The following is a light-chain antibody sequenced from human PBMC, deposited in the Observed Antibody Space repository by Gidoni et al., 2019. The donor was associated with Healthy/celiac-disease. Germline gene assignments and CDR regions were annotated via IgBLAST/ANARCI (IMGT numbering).Light chain of an antibody. CDR1: QSVSSSY. CDR2: GAS. Sequence: ELVLTQSPATLSLSPGERATLSCRASQSVSSSYLAWYQQKPGQAPRLLIYGASSRATGIPDRFSGSGSGTDFTLTISRLEPEDFAVYYCQQYGSSLPLTFGGGTKVEIK. J-gene: IGKJ4*01. CDR3: QQYGSSLPLT. V-gene: IGKV3-20*01.